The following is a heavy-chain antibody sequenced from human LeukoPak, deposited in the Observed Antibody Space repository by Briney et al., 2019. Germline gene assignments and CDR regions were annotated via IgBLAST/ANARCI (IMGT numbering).Heavy chain of an antibody. J-gene: IGHJ5*02. D-gene: IGHD5-18*01. Sequence: SETLSLTCTVSGGSMSNHYWNWIRQPPGKGLEWIGYMFYTGSGKYNPSLKGRVTISVDTSKRQISLKLTSVTTADTAVYYCATNLPGYSYGYWVAWGQGTLVTVSS. CDR3: ATNLPGYSYGYWVA. V-gene: IGHV4-59*11. CDR2: MFYTGSG. CDR1: GGSMSNHY.